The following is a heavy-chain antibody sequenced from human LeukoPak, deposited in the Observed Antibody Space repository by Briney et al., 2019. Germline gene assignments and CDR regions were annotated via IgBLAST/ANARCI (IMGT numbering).Heavy chain of an antibody. D-gene: IGHD3-3*01. CDR2: IYYSGST. CDR3: ARGDFWSGLNY. Sequence: SETLSLTCTVSGGSISSSSYYWGWIRQPPGKGLEWIGYIYYSGSTYYNPSLKSRVTISVDTSKNQFSLKLSSVTAADTAVYYCARGDFWSGLNYWGQGTLVTVSS. CDR1: GGSISSSSYY. V-gene: IGHV4-39*07. J-gene: IGHJ4*02.